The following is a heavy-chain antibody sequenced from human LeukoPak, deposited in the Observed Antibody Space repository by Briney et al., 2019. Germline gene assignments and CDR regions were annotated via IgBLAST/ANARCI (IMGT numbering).Heavy chain of an antibody. J-gene: IGHJ4*02. Sequence: GGTLRLSCGASGFTFSTYGMSWVRQAPGKGLEWVSGISGSGGRTYYADSVKGRFTISRDNSKNTLYLQMNSLRAEDTAVYYCAKDRAPYYYDSSGNDYWGQGTLVTVSS. D-gene: IGHD3-22*01. V-gene: IGHV3-23*01. CDR2: ISGSGGRT. CDR1: GFTFSTYG. CDR3: AKDRAPYYYDSSGNDY.